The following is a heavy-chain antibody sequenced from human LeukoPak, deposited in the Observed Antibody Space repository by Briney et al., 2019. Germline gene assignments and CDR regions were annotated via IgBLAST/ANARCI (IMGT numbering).Heavy chain of an antibody. V-gene: IGHV1-2*02. CDR3: ARGRDYYDSSGYLHDAFDI. D-gene: IGHD3-22*01. Sequence: ASVKVSCKASGYTFTGYYMHWVRQAPGQGLEWMGWINPNSGGTNYAQKFQGRVTITRNTSISTAYMELSSLGSEDTAVYYCARGRDYYDSSGYLHDAFDIWGQGTMVTVSS. CDR1: GYTFTGYY. J-gene: IGHJ3*02. CDR2: INPNSGGT.